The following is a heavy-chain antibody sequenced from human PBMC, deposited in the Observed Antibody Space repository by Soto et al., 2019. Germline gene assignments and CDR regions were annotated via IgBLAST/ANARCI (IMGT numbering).Heavy chain of an antibody. J-gene: IGHJ4*02. Sequence: ESGGGVVQPGTSLRLSCVGSGFTFRSYVIHWVRQAPGKGLERVALTSYDGSNNFYGDSVKGRFTISRDNSRNTVELQMDSLRLEDTVLYYCARWGTTGGLDVWGQGTLVSVSS. CDR1: GFTFRSYV. CDR3: ARWGTTGGLDV. V-gene: IGHV3-33*05. D-gene: IGHD3-16*01. CDR2: TSYDGSNN.